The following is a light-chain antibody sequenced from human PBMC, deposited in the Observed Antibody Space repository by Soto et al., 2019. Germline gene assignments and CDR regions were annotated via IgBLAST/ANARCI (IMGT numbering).Light chain of an antibody. J-gene: IGKJ2*01. CDR1: QGISSS. CDR2: AAT. V-gene: IGKV1-39*01. Sequence: DLQMTQSPSSLSASVGDRVTITCRASQGISSSLDWYQHKVGRAPKHQIYAATSLQTRVPSRFSGSGSGTDFTLTISSLEPDDFATYYCQLSYLTPRTFGQGTKLEIK. CDR3: QLSYLTPRT.